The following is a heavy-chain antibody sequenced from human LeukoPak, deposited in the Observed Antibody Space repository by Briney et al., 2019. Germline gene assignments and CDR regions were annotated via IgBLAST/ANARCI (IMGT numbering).Heavy chain of an antibody. CDR2: IYYSGST. V-gene: IGHV4-39*01. Sequence: SGTLSLTCTVSGDSVSSGTYYWAWLRQPPGKGLEWIGSIYYSGSTYYNPSLKSRVTISVDTSKNQFSLKLSSVTAADTAVYYCATYRPVWGIDYWGQGTLVTVSS. D-gene: IGHD3-16*01. CDR3: ATYRPVWGIDY. J-gene: IGHJ4*02. CDR1: GDSVSSGTYY.